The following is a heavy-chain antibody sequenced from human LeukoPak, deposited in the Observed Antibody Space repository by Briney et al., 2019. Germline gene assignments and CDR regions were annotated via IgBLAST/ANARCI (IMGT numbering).Heavy chain of an antibody. CDR1: GFTVSSNY. Sequence: PGGSLRLSCAASGFTVSSNYMSWVRQAPGKGLEWVSVIYSGGSTYYADSVKGRFTISRHNSKNTLYLQMNSLRAEDTAVYYCARERGGGGSSSWSYGMDVWGQGTTVTVSS. J-gene: IGHJ6*02. CDR2: IYSGGST. V-gene: IGHV3-53*04. CDR3: ARERGGGGSSSWSYGMDV. D-gene: IGHD6-13*01.